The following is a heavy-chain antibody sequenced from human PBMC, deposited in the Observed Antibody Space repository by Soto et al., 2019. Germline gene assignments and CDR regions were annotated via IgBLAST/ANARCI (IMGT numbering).Heavy chain of an antibody. V-gene: IGHV4-61*01. CDR1: GGSVSSGSYY. D-gene: IGHD2-2*01. CDR2: IYYSGST. Sequence: SETLSLTCTVSGGSVSSGSYYWAWIRQPPGKGLEWIGYIYYSGSTNYNPSLKSRVTISVDTSKNQFSLKLSSVTAADTAVYYCARVVPAAKFFDYWGQGTLVTVSS. CDR3: ARVVPAAKFFDY. J-gene: IGHJ4*02.